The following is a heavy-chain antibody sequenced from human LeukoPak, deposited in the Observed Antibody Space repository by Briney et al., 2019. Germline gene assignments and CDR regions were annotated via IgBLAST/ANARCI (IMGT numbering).Heavy chain of an antibody. Sequence: ASVKVSCKASGYTFTGYYIHWVRQAPGQGLEWMGWINPNSGGIQYAQKFQGRVTMTRDTSTSTAYMELSRLRSDDTAVYYCARVAGYDPEEYFDYWGQGSLVTVYS. CDR1: GYTFTGYY. J-gene: IGHJ4*02. CDR3: ARVAGYDPEEYFDY. CDR2: INPNSGGI. D-gene: IGHD5-12*01. V-gene: IGHV1-2*02.